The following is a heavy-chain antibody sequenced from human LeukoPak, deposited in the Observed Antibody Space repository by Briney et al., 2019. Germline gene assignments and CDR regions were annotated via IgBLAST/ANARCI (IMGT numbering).Heavy chain of an antibody. Sequence: IXPNSGCTHYVQRFQGWVTMTRDTSISTAYMELSRLTSDDTAVYYCARGGPYYDSSRANDLNYWGQGTLVTVSS. CDR2: IXPNSGCT. CDR3: ARGGPYYDSSRANDLNY. J-gene: IGHJ4*02. V-gene: IGHV1-2*04. D-gene: IGHD3-22*01.